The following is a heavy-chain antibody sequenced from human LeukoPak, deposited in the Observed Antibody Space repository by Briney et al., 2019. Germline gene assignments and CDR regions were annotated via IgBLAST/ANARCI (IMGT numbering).Heavy chain of an antibody. CDR1: GFTFSSYS. V-gene: IGHV3-21*01. CDR3: ARDYRGPVDTAMVADY. CDR2: ISSSSSYI. Sequence: GGSLRLSCAASGFTFSSYSMNWGRQAPGKGLQWVSSISSSSSYIYYADSVKGRFTISRDNANNSLYLQMNSLRAEDTAVYYCARDYRGPVDTAMVADYWGQGTLVTVSS. D-gene: IGHD5-18*01. J-gene: IGHJ4*02.